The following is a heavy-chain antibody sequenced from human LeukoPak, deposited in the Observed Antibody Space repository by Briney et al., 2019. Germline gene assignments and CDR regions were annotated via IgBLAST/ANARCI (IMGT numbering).Heavy chain of an antibody. D-gene: IGHD3-22*01. CDR1: GFTFSSYW. J-gene: IGHJ4*02. CDR3: AREQPFFYDSSGCYYAY. CDR2: IKQDGSEK. Sequence: PGGSLRLSCAASGFTFSSYWMSWVRQAPGKGLEWVANIKQDGSEKYYVDSVKGRFTISRDNAKNSLYLQMNSLRAEDTAVYYCAREQPFFYDSSGCYYAYWGQGTLVTVSS. V-gene: IGHV3-7*01.